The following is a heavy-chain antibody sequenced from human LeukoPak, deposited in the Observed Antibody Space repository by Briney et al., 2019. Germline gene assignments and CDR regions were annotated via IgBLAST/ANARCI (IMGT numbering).Heavy chain of an antibody. CDR2: ISGSGGST. Sequence: GGSLRLSCAASGFTFSSYAMSWVRQAPGKGLEWVSAISGSGGSTYYADSVKGRFTISRDNSKNTLYLQMNSLRAEDTAVYYCAKLPRVVVVPLGAFDIWGQGTMVTVSS. V-gene: IGHV3-23*01. J-gene: IGHJ3*02. CDR1: GFTFSSYA. CDR3: AKLPRVVVVPLGAFDI. D-gene: IGHD3-22*01.